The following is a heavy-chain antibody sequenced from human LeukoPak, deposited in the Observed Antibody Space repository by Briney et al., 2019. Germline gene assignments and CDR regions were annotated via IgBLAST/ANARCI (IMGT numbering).Heavy chain of an antibody. D-gene: IGHD6-19*01. CDR1: GFTFTSYA. J-gene: IGHJ4*02. CDR3: AKDRETGSSGWYFPFDS. CDR2: ISGRGGST. V-gene: IGHV3-23*01. Sequence: PGGSLRLSCAASGFTFTSYAMSWVRQAPGKGLEWVSGISGRGGSTYYADSVKGRFAISRDNSKSTLYLQMNSLRAEDTAVYYCAKDRETGSSGWYFPFDSWGQGTLVTVSS.